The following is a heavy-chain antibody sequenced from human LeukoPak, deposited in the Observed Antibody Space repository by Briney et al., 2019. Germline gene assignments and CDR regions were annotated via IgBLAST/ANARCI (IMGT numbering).Heavy chain of an antibody. CDR3: ARAFDY. CDR1: GFTFSSYE. CDR2: ISSSSNTM. V-gene: IGHV3-48*03. Sequence: GGSPRLSCAASGFTFSSYEMNWVRQAPGKGLEWVSYISSSSNTMYYADSVKGRFTISRGNAKNSLYLQMNSLRDEDTAVYYCARAFDYWGQGTLVAVSS. J-gene: IGHJ4*02.